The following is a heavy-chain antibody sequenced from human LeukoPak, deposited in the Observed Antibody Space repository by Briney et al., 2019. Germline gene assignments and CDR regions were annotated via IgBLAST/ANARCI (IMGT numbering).Heavy chain of an antibody. Sequence: SETLSLTCTVSGGSISSSSYYWGWIRQPPGKGLEWIGSIYYSGSTYYNPSLKSRVTISVDTSKNQFSLKLSSVTAADTAVYYCARHGPGLTTTVTTRPFDYWGQGTLVTVSS. CDR3: ARHGPGLTTTVTTRPFDY. D-gene: IGHD4-17*01. J-gene: IGHJ4*02. CDR2: IYYSGST. CDR1: GGSISSSSYY. V-gene: IGHV4-39*01.